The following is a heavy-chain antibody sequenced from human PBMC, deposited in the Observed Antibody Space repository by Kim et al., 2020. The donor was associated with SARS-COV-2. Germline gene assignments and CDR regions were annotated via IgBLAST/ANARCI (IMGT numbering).Heavy chain of an antibody. CDR2: IRSKAYGGTT. D-gene: IGHD6-6*01. J-gene: IGHJ6*02. CDR3: TRDAVSYSSSSVGYYGMDV. CDR1: GFTFGDYA. Sequence: GGSLRLSCTASGFTFGDYAMSWFRQAPGKGLGWVGFIRSKAYGGTTEYAASVKGRFTISRDDSKSIAYLQMNSLKTEDTAVYYCTRDAVSYSSSSVGYYGMDVWGQGTTVTVSS. V-gene: IGHV3-49*03.